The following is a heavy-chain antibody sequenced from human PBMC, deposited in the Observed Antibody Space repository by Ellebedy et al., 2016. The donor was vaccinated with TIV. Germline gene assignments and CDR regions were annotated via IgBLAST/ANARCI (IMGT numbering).Heavy chain of an antibody. J-gene: IGHJ4*02. D-gene: IGHD5-18*01. V-gene: IGHV3-23*01. CDR3: AKDRTSGDGYWVFDN. CDR2: IVGSGA. CDR1: GFTFSSYA. Sequence: GESLKISCAASGFTFSSYAMTWVRQAQGKGLEWVSGIVGSGAQKYADSVKGRFTISRDNSKSTLVLQMSSLRAEDTAVYFCAKDRTSGDGYWVFDNWGQGTLVSVSS.